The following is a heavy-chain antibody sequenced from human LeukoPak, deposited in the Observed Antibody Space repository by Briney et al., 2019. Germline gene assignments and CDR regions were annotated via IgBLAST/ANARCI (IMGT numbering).Heavy chain of an antibody. V-gene: IGHV4-59*08. J-gene: IGHJ4*02. CDR3: ARGRDGYILDY. Sequence: PSETLSLTCSVSGGSISSYYWTWIRQPPGKGLEWIGYIFYSGSTNYNPSLKSRVTISLDTSKNQFSLKLTSVTAADTAVYFCARGRDGYILDYWGQGTLVTVSS. CDR2: IFYSGST. CDR1: GGSISSYY. D-gene: IGHD5-24*01.